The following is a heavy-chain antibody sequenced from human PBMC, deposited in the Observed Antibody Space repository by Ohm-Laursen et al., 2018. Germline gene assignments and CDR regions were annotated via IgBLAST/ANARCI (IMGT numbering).Heavy chain of an antibody. V-gene: IGHV3-9*01. D-gene: IGHD3-10*01. CDR3: AKATYYYGSGSYVYFDY. J-gene: IGHJ4*02. CDR2: ISWNSGSI. Sequence: SSLRLSCTASGFTFDDYAMHWVRQAPGKGLEWVSGISWNSGSIGYADSVKGRFTISRDNAKNSLYLQMNSLRAEDTALYYCAKATYYYGSGSYVYFDYWGQGTLVTVSS. CDR1: GFTFDDYA.